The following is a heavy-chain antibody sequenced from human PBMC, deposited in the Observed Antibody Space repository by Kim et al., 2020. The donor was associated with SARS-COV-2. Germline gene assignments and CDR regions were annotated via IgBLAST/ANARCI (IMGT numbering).Heavy chain of an antibody. V-gene: IGHV1-18*01. CDR3: ARDSDVLLWFGELLTNWFDP. Sequence: ASVKVSCKASGYTFTSYGISWVRQAPGQGLDWMGWISAYNGNTNYAQKLQGRVTMTTDTSTSTAYMELRSLRSDDTAVYYCARDSDVLLWFGELLTNWFDPWGQGTLVTVSS. CDR1: GYTFTSYG. D-gene: IGHD3-10*01. CDR2: ISAYNGNT. J-gene: IGHJ5*02.